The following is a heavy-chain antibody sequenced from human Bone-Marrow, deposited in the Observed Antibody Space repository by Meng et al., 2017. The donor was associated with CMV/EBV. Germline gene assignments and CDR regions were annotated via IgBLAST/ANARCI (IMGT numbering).Heavy chain of an antibody. D-gene: IGHD2-2*01. CDR3: ARDLPDCISTSCYILGYYYYYYGMDV. V-gene: IGHV3-30-3*01. Sequence: GESLKISCAASGFTFSSYAMHWVRQAPGKGLEWVAVISYDGSNKYYADSVKGRFTISRDNSKNTLYLQMNSLRAEDTAVYYCARDLPDCISTSCYILGYYYYYYGMDVWGQGTTVTVSS. CDR1: GFTFSSYA. J-gene: IGHJ6*02. CDR2: ISYDGSNK.